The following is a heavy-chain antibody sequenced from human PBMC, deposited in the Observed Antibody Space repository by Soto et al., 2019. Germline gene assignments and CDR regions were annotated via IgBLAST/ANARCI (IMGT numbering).Heavy chain of an antibody. J-gene: IGHJ6*02. D-gene: IGHD3-9*01. Sequence: GGSLRRSCAASGLTFSSYGMHWVRQAPGKGLEWVALIWYDGSNKYYADSLEGRFTISRDNSKNTLYLQMNSLRVEDTAVYYCARDTAYNEILTGSLKTKYYYGMDVWGQGTTVTVSS. CDR1: GLTFSSYG. CDR2: IWYDGSNK. V-gene: IGHV3-33*01. CDR3: ARDTAYNEILTGSLKTKYYYGMDV.